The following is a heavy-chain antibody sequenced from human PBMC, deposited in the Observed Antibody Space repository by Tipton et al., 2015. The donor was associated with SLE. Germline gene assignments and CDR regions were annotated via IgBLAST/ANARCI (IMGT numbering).Heavy chain of an antibody. Sequence: TLSLTCAVYGGSFSGYYWSWIRQPPGKGLEWIGEINHSGSTNYNPSLKSRVTISVDTSRNQFSLKLSFVTAADTAVYYCARGIAVAGFFDYWGQGTLVTVSS. CDR3: ARGIAVAGFFDY. CDR2: INHSGST. J-gene: IGHJ4*02. D-gene: IGHD6-19*01. CDR1: GGSFSGYY. V-gene: IGHV4-34*01.